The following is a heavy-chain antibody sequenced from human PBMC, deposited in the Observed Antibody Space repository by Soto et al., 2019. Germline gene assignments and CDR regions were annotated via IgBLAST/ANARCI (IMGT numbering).Heavy chain of an antibody. CDR3: ARDRVVGYDILTGYYKGAYYYYGMDV. CDR2: ISYSGST. CDR1: GGSISRYY. J-gene: IGHJ6*02. V-gene: IGHV4-59*01. D-gene: IGHD3-9*01. Sequence: SETLSLTCTVSGGSISRYYWSWIRQPPGKGLEWIGYISYSGSTNYNPSLKSRVTISVDTSKNQFSLKLSSVTAADTAVYYCARDRVVGYDILTGYYKGAYYYYGMDVWGQGTTVTVSS.